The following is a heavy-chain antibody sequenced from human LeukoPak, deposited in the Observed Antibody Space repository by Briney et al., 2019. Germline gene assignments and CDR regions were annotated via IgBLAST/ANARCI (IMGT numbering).Heavy chain of an antibody. CDR3: ARRVVAPSQLDDY. V-gene: IGHV4-31*03. J-gene: IGHJ4*02. D-gene: IGHD3-22*01. Sequence: PSQTLSLTCTVSGGSISSGGYYWSWIRQHPGKGLEWIGYIYYSGSTYYNPSLKSRVTISVDTSKNQFSLKLSSVTAADTAVYYCARRVVAPSQLDDYWGQGTLVTVSS. CDR2: IYYSGST. CDR1: GGSISSGGYY.